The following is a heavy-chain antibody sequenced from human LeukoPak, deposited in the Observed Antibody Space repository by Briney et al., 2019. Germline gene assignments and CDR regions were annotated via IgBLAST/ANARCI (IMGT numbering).Heavy chain of an antibody. CDR3: ARGRDIVGATNFGC. D-gene: IGHD1-26*01. V-gene: IGHV1-8*01. CDR1: GYTFTSYD. CDR2: MNPNSGNT. Sequence: GASVKVSCKASGYTFTSYDINWVRQATGQGLEWMGWMNPNSGNTGYAQKFQGRVTMTRNTSISTAYMELSSLRSEDTAVYYCARGRDIVGATNFGCWGQGTLVTVSS. J-gene: IGHJ4*02.